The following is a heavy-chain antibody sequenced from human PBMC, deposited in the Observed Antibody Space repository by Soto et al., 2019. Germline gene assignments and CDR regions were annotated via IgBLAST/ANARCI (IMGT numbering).Heavy chain of an antibody. J-gene: IGHJ5*02. D-gene: IGHD2-2*01. CDR2: IYYSGST. CDR3: ARHIVVVPAAKGWFDP. V-gene: IGHV4-39*01. CDR1: GGSISSSSYY. Sequence: PSETLSLTCTVSGGSISSSSYYWGWIRQPPGKRLEWIGSIYYSGSTYYNLSLKSRVTISVDTSKNQFSLKLSSVTAADTAVYYCARHIVVVPAAKGWFDPWGQGTLVTVSS.